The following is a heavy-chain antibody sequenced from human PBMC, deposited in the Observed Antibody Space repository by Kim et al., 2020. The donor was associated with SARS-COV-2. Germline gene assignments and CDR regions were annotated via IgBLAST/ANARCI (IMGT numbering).Heavy chain of an antibody. Sequence: GGSLRLSCAASGFTFDDYAMHWVRQAPGKGLEWVSGISWNSGSIGYADSVKGRFTISRDNAKNSLYLQMNSLRAEDTALYYCAKAPSSWTAFDIWGQGTMVTVSS. D-gene: IGHD6-13*01. CDR3: AKAPSSWTAFDI. CDR2: ISWNSGSI. CDR1: GFTFDDYA. J-gene: IGHJ3*02. V-gene: IGHV3-9*01.